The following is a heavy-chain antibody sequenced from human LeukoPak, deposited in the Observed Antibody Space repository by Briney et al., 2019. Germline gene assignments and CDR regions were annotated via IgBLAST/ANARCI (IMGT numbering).Heavy chain of an antibody. CDR1: GYTFTSYD. D-gene: IGHD3-22*01. CDR2: MNPKSGNT. J-gene: IGHJ4*02. Sequence: ASVKVSCKASGYTFTSYDINWVRQATGQGLEWMGWMNPKSGNTGYGQKFQGRVTITRNTSISTAYMELSSLRSEDTAVYYCARGERAYYYDSSGSSSIDYWGQGTLVTVSS. V-gene: IGHV1-8*03. CDR3: ARGERAYYYDSSGSSSIDY.